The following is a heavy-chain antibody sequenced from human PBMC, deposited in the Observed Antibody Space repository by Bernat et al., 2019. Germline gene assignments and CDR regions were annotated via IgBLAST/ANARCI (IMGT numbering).Heavy chain of an antibody. V-gene: IGHV3-21*01. CDR2: ISSSSSYI. Sequence: VQLVESGGGVVQTERSQRLSCEASKFTFSSYGMHWVRQAPGKGLEWVSSISSSSSYIYYADSVKGRFTISRDNAKNSLYLQMNSLRAEDTAVYYCARERVGPSLANWFDPWGQGTLVTVSS. J-gene: IGHJ5*02. D-gene: IGHD1-26*01. CDR1: KFTFSSYG. CDR3: ARERVGPSLANWFDP.